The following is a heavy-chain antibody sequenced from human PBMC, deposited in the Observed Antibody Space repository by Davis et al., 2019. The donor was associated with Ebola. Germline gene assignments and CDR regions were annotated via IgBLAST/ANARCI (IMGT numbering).Heavy chain of an antibody. J-gene: IGHJ4*02. V-gene: IGHV3-30*03. D-gene: IGHD3-22*01. CDR3: ARGLYYYDSSGYYYEFTRFFDY. Sequence: GGSLRLSCAASGFTFSSYGMHWVRQAPGKGLEWVAVISYDGSNKYYADSVKGRFTISRDNSKNTLYLQMNSLRAEDTAVYYCARGLYYYDSSGYYYEFTRFFDYWGQGTLVTVSS. CDR2: ISYDGSNK. CDR1: GFTFSSYG.